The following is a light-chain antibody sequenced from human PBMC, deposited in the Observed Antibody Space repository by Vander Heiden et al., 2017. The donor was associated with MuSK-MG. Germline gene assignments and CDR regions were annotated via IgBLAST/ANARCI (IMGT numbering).Light chain of an antibody. J-gene: IGKJ4*01. V-gene: IGKV1-33*01. CDR2: AAS. CDR3: QQDCSLSHS. CDR1: QDINNY. Sequence: IQMTQSPSSLSASVGDRVTITCQASQDINNYINWYQHKPGKAPKVLIYAASNLETGIPSRFSGSGSGTDFTFTISSLQAEDVATYYCQQDCSLSHSFGGGTKLEI.